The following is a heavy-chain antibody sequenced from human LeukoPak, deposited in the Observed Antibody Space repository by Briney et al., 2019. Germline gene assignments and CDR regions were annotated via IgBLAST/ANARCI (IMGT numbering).Heavy chain of an antibody. CDR1: GGSFSAYY. D-gene: IGHD6-6*01. Sequence: SETLSLTCAVYGGSFSAYYWTWIRQPPGKGLEWIGEINHSGSSNYNSSLRSRVTISVDKSKNQFSLKLSSVTAADTAVYYCARESIAATYWGQGTLVTVSS. CDR2: INHSGSS. J-gene: IGHJ4*02. CDR3: ARESIAATY. V-gene: IGHV4-34*01.